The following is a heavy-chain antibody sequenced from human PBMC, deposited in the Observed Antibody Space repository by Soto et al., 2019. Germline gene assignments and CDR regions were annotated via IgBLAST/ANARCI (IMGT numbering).Heavy chain of an antibody. J-gene: IGHJ6*02. D-gene: IGHD1-26*01. CDR2: IKRKTDGGTA. V-gene: IGHV3-15*01. Sequence: EVQLVESGEGFVQPGGSLRLSCVASRFSFTNAWMSWVRQAPGKGPEWVGRIKRKTDGGTADYAAPVKGRFTISRYDSQTTLYLHMDSLKTEDTALYHCSTDIGIYGLDIWGQGTTVTVSS. CDR1: RFSFTNAW. CDR3: STDIGIYGLDI.